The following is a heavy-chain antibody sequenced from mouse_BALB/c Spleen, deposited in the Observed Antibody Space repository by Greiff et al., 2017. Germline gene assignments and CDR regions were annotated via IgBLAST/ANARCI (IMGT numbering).Heavy chain of an antibody. CDR1: GYTFSSYW. Sequence: QVQLQQSGAELMKPGASVKISCKATGYTFSSYWIEWVKQRPGHGLEWIGEILPGSGSTNYNEKFKGKATFTADTSSNTAYMQLSSLTSEDSAVYYCGTYYRYDDYFDYWGQGTTLTVSS. CDR2: ILPGSGST. D-gene: IGHD2-14*01. V-gene: IGHV1-9*01. J-gene: IGHJ2*01. CDR3: GTYYRYDDYFDY.